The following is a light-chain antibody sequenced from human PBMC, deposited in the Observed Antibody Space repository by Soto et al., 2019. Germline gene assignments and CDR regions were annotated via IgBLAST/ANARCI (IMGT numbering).Light chain of an antibody. CDR2: DVS. CDR1: SSDVGGYNY. V-gene: IGLV2-11*01. J-gene: IGLJ3*02. CDR3: CSGAGSRV. Sequence: QSALTQPRSVSGSPGQSVTISCTGTSSDVGGYNYVSWYQQHPGKAPKLMNYDVSKPPSGVPDRFSGSKSGNTASQTISGLHGEDDANYSCCSGAGSRVFGEGTKVAVL.